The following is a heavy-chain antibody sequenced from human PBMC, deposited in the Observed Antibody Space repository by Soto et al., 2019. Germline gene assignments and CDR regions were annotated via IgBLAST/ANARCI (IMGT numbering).Heavy chain of an antibody. V-gene: IGHV3-23*01. CDR3: ARGDSSSWYLKGLPVHYGMDV. CDR2: ISGSGGST. J-gene: IGHJ6*02. Sequence: PGGSLRLSCAASGFTFSSYAMSWVRQAPGKGLEWVSAISGSGGSTYYADSVKGRFTISRDNSKNTLYLQMNSLRDEDTAVYYCARGDSSSWYLKGLPVHYGMDVWGQGTTVTVSS. CDR1: GFTFSSYA. D-gene: IGHD6-13*01.